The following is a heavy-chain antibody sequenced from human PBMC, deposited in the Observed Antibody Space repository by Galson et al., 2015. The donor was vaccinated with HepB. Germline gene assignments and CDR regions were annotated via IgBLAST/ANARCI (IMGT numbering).Heavy chain of an antibody. J-gene: IGHJ3*02. V-gene: IGHV3-33*06. D-gene: IGHD6-13*01. CDR3: AEDEGPAAAGNDASDI. Sequence: SLRLSCAAAGFIVSNYGMHWVRQAPGKGLEWVADIWYDGSNKYYADSVKGRFTISRDNSKNTLYLQMNSLRAEDTAVYYCAEDEGPAAAGNDASDISGPGTMVPVSS. CDR2: IWYDGSNK. CDR1: GFIVSNYG.